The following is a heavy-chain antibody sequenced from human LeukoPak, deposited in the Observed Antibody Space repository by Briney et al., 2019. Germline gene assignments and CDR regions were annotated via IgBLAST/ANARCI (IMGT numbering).Heavy chain of an antibody. CDR1: GGSISSGGYY. CDR2: IYYNGST. Sequence: SETLSLTCTVSGGSISSGGYYWTWIRQHPEKGLKWIGYIYYNGSTYYNPSLKSRITISADTSKNQFSLKVSSVTAADTAVYYCARGSSSSRPNFDYWGQGTLVTVSS. V-gene: IGHV4-31*03. J-gene: IGHJ4*02. CDR3: ARGSSSSRPNFDY. D-gene: IGHD6-6*01.